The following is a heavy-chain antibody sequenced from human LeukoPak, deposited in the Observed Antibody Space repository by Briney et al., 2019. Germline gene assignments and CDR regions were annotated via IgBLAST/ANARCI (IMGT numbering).Heavy chain of an antibody. CDR3: AREKEGSGRYYYYYYGMDV. CDR2: ISYDGSNK. Sequence: LSGGSLRLSCAASGFTFSSYGMHWVRQAPGKGLEWVAVISYDGSNKYYADSVKGRFTISRDNSKNTLYLQMNSLRAEDTAVYYCAREKEGSGRYYYYYYGMDVWGQGTTVTVSS. V-gene: IGHV3-30*03. D-gene: IGHD3-3*01. CDR1: GFTFSSYG. J-gene: IGHJ6*02.